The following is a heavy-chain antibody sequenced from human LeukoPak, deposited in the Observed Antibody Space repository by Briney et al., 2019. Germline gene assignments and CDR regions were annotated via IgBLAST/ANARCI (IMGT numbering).Heavy chain of an antibody. CDR3: ARESLGSYKTVVIVARGHDAFDM. CDR2: INPSAGST. V-gene: IGHV1-46*01. J-gene: IGHJ3*02. Sequence: ASVRVSCKASGYTFTKYYIHWVRQAPGQGLEWMGIINPSAGSTNYAQKFQGRVTLTRDTSTSTVYMNVSNLRSEDTAVYYCARESLGSYKTVVIVARGHDAFDMWGQGTMVTVSS. CDR1: GYTFTKYY. D-gene: IGHD3-22*01.